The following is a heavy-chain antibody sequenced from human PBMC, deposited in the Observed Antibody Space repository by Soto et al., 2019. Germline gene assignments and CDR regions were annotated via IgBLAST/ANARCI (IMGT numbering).Heavy chain of an antibody. D-gene: IGHD3-3*01. Sequence: QVPLVQSGVEVKKPGASVKVSCKASGYTFTHYGVSWVRQAPGQGLEWRGWISAYNGNTKYAQKLQDRVSMTTNTSTSTACMELRSLGSDDTAVYYCARDIFNPGEMFGVVPTFDDGGQGTLFAVSS. J-gene: IGHJ4*02. CDR1: GYTFTHYG. V-gene: IGHV1-18*01. CDR3: ARDIFNPGEMFGVVPTFDD. CDR2: ISAYNGNT.